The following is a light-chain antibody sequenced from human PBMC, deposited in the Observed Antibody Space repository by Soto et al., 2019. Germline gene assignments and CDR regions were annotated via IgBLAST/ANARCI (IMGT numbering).Light chain of an antibody. V-gene: IGLV2-23*01. Sequence: QSALTQPASVSGSPGQSITISCTGTSSDVGSYNLVSWYQQHPGKAPKLMIYEGSKRPSGVSNRFSGSKSGNTASLTISGLQAEDEADYYCCSHAGSSTYVFGTGTKGTVL. J-gene: IGLJ1*01. CDR1: SSDVGSYNL. CDR3: CSHAGSSTYV. CDR2: EGS.